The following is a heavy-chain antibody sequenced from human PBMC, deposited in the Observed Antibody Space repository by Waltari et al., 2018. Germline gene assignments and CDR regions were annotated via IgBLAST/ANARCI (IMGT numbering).Heavy chain of an antibody. V-gene: IGHV3-21*06. J-gene: IGHJ4*02. D-gene: IGHD6-19*01. Sequence: EVQLVESGGGLVKPGGSLRLSCAASGFTFSIYSMHLVRQAPGKGLEWVSSITTSSNYIDFADSLKGRSTVSRDNAKNSMYIEMNSLRAEDTAVYYCTRGSGWNPNFDYWGQGTLVTVSS. CDR1: GFTFSIYS. CDR2: ITTSSNYI. CDR3: TRGSGWNPNFDY.